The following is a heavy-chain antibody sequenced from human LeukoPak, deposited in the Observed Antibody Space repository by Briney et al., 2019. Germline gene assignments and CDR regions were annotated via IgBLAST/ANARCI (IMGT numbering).Heavy chain of an antibody. D-gene: IGHD6-19*01. CDR1: GYRFTSYW. Sequence: GASLKISFKGSGYRFTSYWIGWVRQMPGKGLEWMGIIYPGDSDTRYSPSFQGQVTISADKSISTAYLQWSSLKASDTAMYYCARGPIAVAGADAFDIWGQGTMVTVSS. CDR3: ARGPIAVAGADAFDI. CDR2: IYPGDSDT. V-gene: IGHV5-51*01. J-gene: IGHJ3*02.